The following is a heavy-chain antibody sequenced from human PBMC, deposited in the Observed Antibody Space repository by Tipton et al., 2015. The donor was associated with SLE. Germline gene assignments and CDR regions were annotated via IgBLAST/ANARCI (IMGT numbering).Heavy chain of an antibody. CDR2: IYYSGST. CDR3: ARPDILTGFTWAY. V-gene: IGHV4-39*01. Sequence: GLVKPSETLSLTCTVSGGSISSSSYYWGWIRQPPGKGLEWIGSIYYSGSTYYNPSLKSRVTISVDTSKNQFSLKLSSVTAADTAVYYCARPDILTGFTWAYWGQGTLVTVSS. D-gene: IGHD3-9*01. J-gene: IGHJ4*02. CDR1: GGSISSSSYY.